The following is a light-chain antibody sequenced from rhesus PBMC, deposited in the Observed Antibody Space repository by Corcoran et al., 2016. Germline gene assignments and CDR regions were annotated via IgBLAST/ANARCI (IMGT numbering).Light chain of an antibody. CDR3: LQYTRSPYS. CDR2: KAS. J-gene: IGKJ2*01. Sequence: DIQMTQSPSSLSASVGDKVTITCRASQGISSWLAWYQQKPGKAPKLLICKASNFQGGVPTRFSGSGPCTDFTLTISSLQPEDFATYYCLQYTRSPYSFGQGTKVEIK. V-gene: IGKV1-22*01. CDR1: QGISSW.